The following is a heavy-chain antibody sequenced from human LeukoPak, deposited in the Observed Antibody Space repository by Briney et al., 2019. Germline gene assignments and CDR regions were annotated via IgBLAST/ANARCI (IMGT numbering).Heavy chain of an antibody. Sequence: GGSLRLSCGASGFTVSTNYMSWVRQAPGKGLEWVSIIYSGGSTYYADSVKGRFTISRDNSKNTLYLQMNSLRAEDTAVYYCARGHSSGWYIGIWGQGTMVTVSS. J-gene: IGHJ3*02. CDR3: ARGHSSGWYIGI. D-gene: IGHD6-19*01. V-gene: IGHV3-66*01. CDR2: IYSGGST. CDR1: GFTVSTNY.